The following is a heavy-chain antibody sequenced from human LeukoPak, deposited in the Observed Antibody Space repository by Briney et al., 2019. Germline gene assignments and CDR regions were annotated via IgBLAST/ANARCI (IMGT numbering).Heavy chain of an antibody. J-gene: IGHJ4*02. CDR2: INDDETST. CDR1: GFSFSSSW. V-gene: IGHV3-74*01. Sequence: PGGSLRLSCAASGFSFSSSWMHWVRQVPGKGLEWVSRINDDETSTTYAESVKGRFTISRDNAKNTLYLQMNSLRAEDTAVYYCTRRGVDCWGQGTLVTASS. CDR3: TRRGVDC.